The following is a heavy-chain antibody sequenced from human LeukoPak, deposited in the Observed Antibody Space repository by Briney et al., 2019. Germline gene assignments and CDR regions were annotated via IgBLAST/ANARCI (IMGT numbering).Heavy chain of an antibody. CDR3: ARVHHERLRLDV. CDR2: IHYTEST. J-gene: IGHJ6*02. D-gene: IGHD2-21*02. CDR1: GGSINSGNYF. Sequence: SETLSLTCTVSGGSINSGNYFWTWIRQHPGKGLEWIGYIHYTESTRYNPSLKTRITISLDTSKNEFSLKLSSVTAADTAVYYCARVHHERLRLDVWGRGTTVTVSS. V-gene: IGHV4-31*03.